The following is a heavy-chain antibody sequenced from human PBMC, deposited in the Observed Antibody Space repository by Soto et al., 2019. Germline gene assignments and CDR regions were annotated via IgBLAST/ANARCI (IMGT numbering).Heavy chain of an antibody. Sequence: GGSLRLSCAASGFTFSNYDINWVRQAPGKGPEWISHISSSGGIIYYADSVKGRFTISRDNAKNSLYLQMNSLRAEDTAVYYCARAYYYDGSGSRAPFDYWGQGTLVTVSS. V-gene: IGHV3-48*03. CDR2: ISSSGGII. CDR1: GFTFSNYD. D-gene: IGHD3-22*01. CDR3: ARAYYYDGSGSRAPFDY. J-gene: IGHJ4*02.